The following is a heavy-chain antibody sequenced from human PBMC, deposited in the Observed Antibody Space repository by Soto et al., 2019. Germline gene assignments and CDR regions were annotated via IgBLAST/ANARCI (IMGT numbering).Heavy chain of an antibody. CDR2: ISSSSSTI. CDR1: GFTFSSYS. Sequence: GGSLRLSCAASGFTFSSYSMNWVRQAPGKGLEWVSYISSSSSTIYYADSVKGRFTISRDNAKNSLYPQMNSLRAEDTAVYYCAREADIVVVPAAFDYWGQGTLVTVSS. V-gene: IGHV3-48*04. J-gene: IGHJ4*02. D-gene: IGHD2-2*01. CDR3: AREADIVVVPAAFDY.